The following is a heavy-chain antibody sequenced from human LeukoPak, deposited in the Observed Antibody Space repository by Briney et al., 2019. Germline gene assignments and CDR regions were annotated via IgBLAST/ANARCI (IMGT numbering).Heavy chain of an antibody. CDR1: GGSISSSSYY. CDR3: ARDQEAIAVAPYGMDV. CDR2: IYYSGST. J-gene: IGHJ6*02. D-gene: IGHD6-19*01. V-gene: IGHV4-39*07. Sequence: SETLSLTCTVSGGSISSSSYYWGWIRQPPGKGLEWIGSIYYSGSTYYNPSLKSRVTISVDTSKNQFSLKLSSATAADTAVYYCARDQEAIAVAPYGMDVWGQGTTVTVSS.